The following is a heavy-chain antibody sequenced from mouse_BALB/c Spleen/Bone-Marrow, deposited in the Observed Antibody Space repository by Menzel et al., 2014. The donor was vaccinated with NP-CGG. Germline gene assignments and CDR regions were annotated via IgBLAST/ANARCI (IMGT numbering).Heavy chain of an antibody. Sequence: VQLQQSGPGLVQPSQRLSITCTVSGFSLTSYGVHWVRQSPGKGLEWLGVIWSGGSTGYNAAFKSRLSISKDNSKSQVFFKMNSLQPNDTAIYYCARMDRSSYAMDYWGQGTSVTVSS. J-gene: IGHJ4*01. CDR1: GFSLTSYG. V-gene: IGHV2-2*02. CDR2: IWSGGST. CDR3: ARMDRSSYAMDY. D-gene: IGHD2-14*01.